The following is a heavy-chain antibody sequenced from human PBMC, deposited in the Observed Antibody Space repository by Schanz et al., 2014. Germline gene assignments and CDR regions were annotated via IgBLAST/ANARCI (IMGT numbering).Heavy chain of an antibody. CDR1: GFTFFGSFA. D-gene: IGHD3-16*01. CDR2: MSGSRSTA. Sequence: EVQLLESGGGLVQPGGSLRLSCVASGFTFFGSFAMSWVRQAPGKGLEWVSGMSGSRSTADYADSVKGRFTISRDNSRKTLYLQMNSLRAGDTAVYYCAKDLDNYGIFASWGQGTLVTVSS. CDR3: AKDLDNYGIFAS. V-gene: IGHV3-23*01. J-gene: IGHJ5*01.